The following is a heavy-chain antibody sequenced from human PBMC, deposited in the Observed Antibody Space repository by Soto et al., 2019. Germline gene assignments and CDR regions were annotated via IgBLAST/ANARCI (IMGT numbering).Heavy chain of an antibody. CDR2: ISATGDKT. CDR1: GFDFSSNS. J-gene: IGHJ5*02. Sequence: EVQLLESGGGLVQPGGSLRLSCAASGFDFSSNSMTWVRQAPGKGLEWVSGISATGDKTFYLDYVRGRFTVSRDIYKNILYLHMSSLRAEDTAVYYCTKWSGFGDAWGQGTLVTVSS. V-gene: IGHV3-23*01. CDR3: TKWSGFGDA. D-gene: IGHD3-10*01.